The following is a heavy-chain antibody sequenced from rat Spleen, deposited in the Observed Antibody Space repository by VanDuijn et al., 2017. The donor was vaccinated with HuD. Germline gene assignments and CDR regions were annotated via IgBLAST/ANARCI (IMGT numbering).Heavy chain of an antibody. V-gene: IGHV5-29*01. CDR3: ARHRLYYYSSYTPGDY. CDR1: GFTFSNYG. J-gene: IGHJ2*01. D-gene: IGHD1-2*01. CDR2: ISYDGTAT. Sequence: EVHLVESGGGLVQPGRSLKLSCAASGFTFSNYGMAWVRQAPTKGLEWVASISYDGTATYYRDSVKGRFTLSRDNAKSTLCLQMDSLRSEDTATYYCARHRLYYYSSYTPGDYWGQGVMVTVSS.